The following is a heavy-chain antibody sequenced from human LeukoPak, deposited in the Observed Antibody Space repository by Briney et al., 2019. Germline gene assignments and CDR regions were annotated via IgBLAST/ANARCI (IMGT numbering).Heavy chain of an antibody. CDR2: ISAYNGNT. V-gene: IGHV1-18*01. D-gene: IGHD3-3*01. J-gene: IGHJ4*02. CDR3: ARGQAVERYYDFWSGYSPHFDY. CDR1: GYTFTSYG. Sequence: GASVKVSCKASGYTFTSYGISWVRQAPGQGLEWMGWISAYNGNTNYAQKLQGRVTMTTDTSTSTAYMELRSLRSDDTAVYYCARGQAVERYYDFWSGYSPHFDYWGQGTLVTVSS.